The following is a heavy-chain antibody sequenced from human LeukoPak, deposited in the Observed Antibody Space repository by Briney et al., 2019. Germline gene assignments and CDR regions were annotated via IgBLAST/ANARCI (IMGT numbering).Heavy chain of an antibody. Sequence: ASVKVSCKASGYTFTGYYMHWVRQAPGQGLEWMGWINPNSGGTNYAQKFQGRVTMTRDTSISTAYMELSRLRSDDTAVYYCARVLRNQWLSPHWFDPWGQGTLVTVSS. V-gene: IGHV1-2*02. D-gene: IGHD6-19*01. CDR2: INPNSGGT. CDR1: GYTFTGYY. CDR3: ARVLRNQWLSPHWFDP. J-gene: IGHJ5*02.